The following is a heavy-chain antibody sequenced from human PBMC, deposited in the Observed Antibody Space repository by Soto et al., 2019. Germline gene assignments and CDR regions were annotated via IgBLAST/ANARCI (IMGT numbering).Heavy chain of an antibody. D-gene: IGHD2-2*02. V-gene: IGHV3-33*01. J-gene: IGHJ6*02. CDR1: GFTFSSYG. Sequence: GGSLRLSCAASGFTFSSYGMHWVRQAPGKGLEWVAVIWYDGSNKYYADSVKGRFTISRDNSKNTLYLQMNSLRAEDTAVYYCARDHCSSTSCYKGSGYYYGMDVWGQGTTVTVSS. CDR2: IWYDGSNK. CDR3: ARDHCSSTSCYKGSGYYYGMDV.